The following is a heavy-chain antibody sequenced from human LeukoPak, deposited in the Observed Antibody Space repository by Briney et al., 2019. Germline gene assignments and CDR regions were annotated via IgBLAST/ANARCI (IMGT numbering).Heavy chain of an antibody. CDR3: AKDPSPHNQQQLAFDY. V-gene: IGHV3-9*01. D-gene: IGHD6-13*01. J-gene: IGHJ4*02. CDR2: ISWNSGSI. Sequence: PGGSLRLSCAASGFTFSSYAMHWVRQAPGKGLEWVSGISWNSGSIGYADSVKGRFTISRDNAKNSLYLQMNSLRAEDTALYYCAKDPSPHNQQQLAFDYWGQGTLVTVSS. CDR1: GFTFSSYA.